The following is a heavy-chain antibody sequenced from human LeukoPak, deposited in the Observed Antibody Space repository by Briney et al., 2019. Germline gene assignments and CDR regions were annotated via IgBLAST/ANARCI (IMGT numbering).Heavy chain of an antibody. V-gene: IGHV3-7*01. CDR3: ATLNGPLFEY. D-gene: IGHD2-8*01. CDR2: IHQHGNEK. J-gene: IGHJ4*02. CDR1: GFTFGNYW. Sequence: SGGSLRLSCAASGFTFGNYWMSWVRQAPGKGLEWVASIHQHGNEKYFVDSVRGRFTISRDNAKNSLYLQMSSLRAEDTAVYYCATLNGPLFEYWGQGTLVTVSS.